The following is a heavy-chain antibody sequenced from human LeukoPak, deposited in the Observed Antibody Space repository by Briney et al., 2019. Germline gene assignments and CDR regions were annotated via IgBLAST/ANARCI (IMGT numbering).Heavy chain of an antibody. Sequence: SETLSLTCTVSGGSISSSSYYWGWIRQPPGKGLEWIGSIYYSGSTYYNPSLKSRVTISVDTSKNQFSLKLSSVTAADTAVYYCARHTHFVIHDSSGYYFNDAFDIWGQGTMVTVSS. V-gene: IGHV4-39*01. CDR2: IYYSGST. J-gene: IGHJ3*02. CDR1: GGSISSSSYY. CDR3: ARHTHFVIHDSSGYYFNDAFDI. D-gene: IGHD3-22*01.